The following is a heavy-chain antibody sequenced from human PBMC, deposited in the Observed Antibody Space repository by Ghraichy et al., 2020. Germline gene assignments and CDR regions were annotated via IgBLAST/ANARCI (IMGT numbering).Heavy chain of an antibody. CDR3: ARDPPYYYDSSGYYFLY. CDR2: INPNSGGT. V-gene: IGHV1-2*02. J-gene: IGHJ4*02. CDR1: GYTFTGYY. Sequence: ASVKVSCKASGYTFTGYYMHWVRQAPGQGLEWMGWINPNSGGTNYAQKFQGRVTMTRDTSISTAYMELSRLRSDDTAVYYCARDPPYYYDSSGYYFLYWGQGTLVTVSS. D-gene: IGHD3-22*01.